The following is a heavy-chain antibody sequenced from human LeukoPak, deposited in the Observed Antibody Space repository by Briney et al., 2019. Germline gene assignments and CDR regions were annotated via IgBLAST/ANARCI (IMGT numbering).Heavy chain of an antibody. Sequence: PSETLSLTCTVSGGSISSSSYYWGWIRQPPGKGLEWIGSIYYSGSTYYNPSLKSRVTISVDTSKNQFSLKLTSVTAADTAVYYCARGRGYNSFDYWGQGTLVTVSS. V-gene: IGHV4-39*07. CDR1: GGSISSSSYY. J-gene: IGHJ4*02. D-gene: IGHD3-16*02. CDR2: IYYSGST. CDR3: ARGRGYNSFDY.